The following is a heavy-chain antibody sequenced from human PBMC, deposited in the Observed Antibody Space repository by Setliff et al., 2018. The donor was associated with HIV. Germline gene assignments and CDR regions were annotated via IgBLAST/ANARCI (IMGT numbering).Heavy chain of an antibody. CDR3: ATDCAVVGGTGSLDS. CDR1: VFTFSNAW. CDR2: IKQDGSEK. J-gene: IGHJ4*02. D-gene: IGHD1-26*01. Sequence: GGFLRLSCAASVFTFSNAWMNWVRQTPGKGLEWVANIKQDGSEKNYMDSVKGRFTISRDNAKNSLYLQMNSLRVEDTAVYYCATDCAVVGGTGSLDSWGQGTLVTVSS. V-gene: IGHV3-7*05.